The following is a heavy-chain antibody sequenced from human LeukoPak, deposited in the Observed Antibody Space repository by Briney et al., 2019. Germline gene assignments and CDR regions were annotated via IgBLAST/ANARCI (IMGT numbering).Heavy chain of an antibody. CDR2: IYTSGST. V-gene: IGHV4-4*07. D-gene: IGHD3-22*01. CDR1: GGSISSYY. Sequence: QASETLSLTCTVSGGSISSYYWSWIRQPAGKGLEWIGRIYTSGSTNYNPSLKSRVTISVDTSKNQFSLKLSSVTAADTAMYYCARRHRSYDSGGHVIDYWGQGTLVTVSS. CDR3: ARRHRSYDSGGHVIDY. J-gene: IGHJ4*02.